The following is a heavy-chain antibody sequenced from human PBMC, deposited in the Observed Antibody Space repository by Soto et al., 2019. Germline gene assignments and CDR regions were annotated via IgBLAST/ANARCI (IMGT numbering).Heavy chain of an antibody. J-gene: IGHJ6*02. CDR3: ARDTAAAGNNYYYYYYGMDV. Sequence: ASVKVSCKASGYTFTSYGISWVRQAPGQGLEWMGWISAYNGNTNYAQKLQGRVTMTTDTSTSTACMELRSLRSDDTAVYYCARDTAAAGNNYYYYYYGMDVWGQGTTVTVSS. V-gene: IGHV1-18*01. CDR2: ISAYNGNT. D-gene: IGHD6-13*01. CDR1: GYTFTSYG.